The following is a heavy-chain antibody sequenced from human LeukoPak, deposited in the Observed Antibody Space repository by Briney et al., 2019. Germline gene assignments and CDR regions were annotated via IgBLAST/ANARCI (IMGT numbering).Heavy chain of an antibody. V-gene: IGHV4-39*07. J-gene: IGHJ4*02. CDR2: VFYSGTT. CDR1: SGSITIDDHC. D-gene: IGHD5-24*01. Sequence: PSETLSLTCTVSSGSITIDDHCWGWIRQPPGMGLEWIGSVFYSGTTYYNPSLESRVTISADTSKNHFSLKLSSVTAADTAVYYCARLDSNRYILNYWGQGTLVAASS. CDR3: ARLDSNRYILNY.